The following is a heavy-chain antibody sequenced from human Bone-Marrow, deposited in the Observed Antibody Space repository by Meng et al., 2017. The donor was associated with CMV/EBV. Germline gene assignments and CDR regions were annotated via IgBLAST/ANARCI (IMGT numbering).Heavy chain of an antibody. CDR1: GFTFNTYS. D-gene: IGHD1-26*01. CDR3: ARVVGSGAYFDY. Sequence: GESLKISCAASGFTFNTYSMNWVRRASGKGLEWVSSISGRSSYIYYADSVRGRFTISRDNAKNSLYLQMNSLRAEDTAVYYCARVVGSGAYFDYWGQGTLVTVSS. J-gene: IGHJ4*02. CDR2: ISGRSSYI. V-gene: IGHV3-21*01.